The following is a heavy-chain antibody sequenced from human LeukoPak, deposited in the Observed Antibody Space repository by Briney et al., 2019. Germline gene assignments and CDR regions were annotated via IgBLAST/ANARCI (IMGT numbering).Heavy chain of an antibody. J-gene: IGHJ3*02. V-gene: IGHV3-48*01. Sequence: GGSLRLSCAASGFTFSSYSMNWVRQAPGKGLEWVSYISSSSMIYYADSVKGRFTISRDNAKNSLYLQMSSLRVEDTAVYYCARDDTHSDTSGSFYDAFDIWGQGTMVTVSS. CDR3: ARDDTHSDTSGSFYDAFDI. D-gene: IGHD3-22*01. CDR2: ISSSSMI. CDR1: GFTFSSYS.